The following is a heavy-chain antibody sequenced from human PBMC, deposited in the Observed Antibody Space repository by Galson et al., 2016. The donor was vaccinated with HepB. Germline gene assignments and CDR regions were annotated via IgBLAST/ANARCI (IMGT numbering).Heavy chain of an antibody. D-gene: IGHD2/OR15-2a*01. CDR3: ARYYTGYYYHYFDY. Sequence: PEILSLTCAVSGGSISSRDWWSWVRQPPGQGLEWIGQIFHSGRANYTPSLASRVTISIDTSNNHFSLRLSFVTAADTAVYYCARYYTGYYYHYFDYWGQGHLVTVSS. CDR2: IFHSGRA. CDR1: GGSISSRDW. V-gene: IGHV4-4*03. J-gene: IGHJ4*02.